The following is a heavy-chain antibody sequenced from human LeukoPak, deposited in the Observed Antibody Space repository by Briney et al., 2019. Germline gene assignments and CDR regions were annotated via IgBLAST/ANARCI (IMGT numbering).Heavy chain of an antibody. D-gene: IGHD6-13*01. CDR1: GFTFSSYW. CDR3: ARAGRSRIAPTPFDP. CDR2: IKQDGSEK. Sequence: PGGPLRLSCAASGFTFSSYWMSWVRQAPGKGLEWVANIKQDGSEKYYVDSVKGRFTISRDNAKNSLYLQMNSLRAEDTAVYFCARAGRSRIAPTPFDPWGQGTLVTVSS. J-gene: IGHJ5*02. V-gene: IGHV3-7*01.